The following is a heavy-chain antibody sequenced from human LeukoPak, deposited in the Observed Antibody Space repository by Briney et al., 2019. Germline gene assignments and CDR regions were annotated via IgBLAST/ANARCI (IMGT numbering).Heavy chain of an antibody. V-gene: IGHV3-48*04. Sequence: GGSLRLSCAASGSTFSSFSVNWVRQAPGKGLEWVSYISGSSSAIHYADSVKGRFTISRDNAKNSLYLQTNSLRAEDTAVYYCARGTTSSGSYYFDYWGQGTLVTVSS. D-gene: IGHD3-22*01. CDR2: ISGSSSAI. CDR1: GSTFSSFS. CDR3: ARGTTSSGSYYFDY. J-gene: IGHJ4*02.